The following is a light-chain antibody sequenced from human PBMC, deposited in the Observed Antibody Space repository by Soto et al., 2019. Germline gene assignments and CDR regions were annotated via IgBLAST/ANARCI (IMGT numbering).Light chain of an antibody. J-gene: IGLJ2*01. V-gene: IGLV2-8*01. CDR1: SSDVGGYNY. CDR2: EVS. Sequence: QSALTQPPSASGSPGQSVTISCTGTSSDVGGYNYVSWYQQHPGKAPKLMIYEVSKRPSGVPDRFSGYKSGNTASLTVSGLQAEDAADYYCSSYAGSNSVVFGGGTKVTVL. CDR3: SSYAGSNSVV.